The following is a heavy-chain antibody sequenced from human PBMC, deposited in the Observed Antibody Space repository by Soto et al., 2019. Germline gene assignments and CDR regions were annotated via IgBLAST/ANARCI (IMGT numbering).Heavy chain of an antibody. CDR1: DYIFTTYG. CDR3: ARNGERDLGLNYYFYYGMDV. Sequence: ASVKVSCKASDYIFTTYGISWVRQAPGQGLEWMGWVSPYSNITNYAQKFQGRVTMTTEASTSTVYMELRSLRSDDTAMYYCARNGERDLGLNYYFYYGMDVWGQGTSVTVSS. D-gene: IGHD3-10*01. CDR2: VSPYSNIT. J-gene: IGHJ6*02. V-gene: IGHV1-18*01.